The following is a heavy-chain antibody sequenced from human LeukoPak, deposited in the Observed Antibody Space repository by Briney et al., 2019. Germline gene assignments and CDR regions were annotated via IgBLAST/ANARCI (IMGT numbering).Heavy chain of an antibody. CDR3: ARVVPEADYYDSSGYYYI. J-gene: IGHJ4*02. D-gene: IGHD3-22*01. Sequence: SQTLSLTCTVSGGSISSGGYYWSWIRRHPGKGLEWIGYIYYSGSTYYNPSLKSRVTISVDTSKNQLSLKLSSVTAADTAVYYCARVVPEADYYDSSGYYYIWGQGTLVTVSS. CDR1: GGSISSGGYY. CDR2: IYYSGST. V-gene: IGHV4-31*03.